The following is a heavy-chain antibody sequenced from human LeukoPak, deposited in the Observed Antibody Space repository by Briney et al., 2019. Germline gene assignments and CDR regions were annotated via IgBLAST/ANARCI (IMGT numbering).Heavy chain of an antibody. CDR3: ARDSYNWFDP. CDR1: GGSISSYY. CDR2: IYYSGST. Sequence: PSETLSLTCTVSGGSISSYYWSWVRQPPGKGLEWIGYIYYSGSTNYNPSLKSRVTISVDTSKNQFSLRLSSVTAADTAVYYCARDSYNWFDPWGQGTLVTVSS. D-gene: IGHD3-16*01. J-gene: IGHJ5*02. V-gene: IGHV4-59*01.